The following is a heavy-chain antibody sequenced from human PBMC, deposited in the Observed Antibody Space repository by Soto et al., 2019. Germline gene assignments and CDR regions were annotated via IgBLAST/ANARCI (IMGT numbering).Heavy chain of an antibody. J-gene: IGHJ6*02. V-gene: IGHV3-30-3*01. Sequence: QPGGSLRLSCAASGFTFSSYAMHWVRQAPGKGLEWVAVISYDGSNKYYADSVKGRFTISRDNSKNTLYLQMNSLRAEDTAVYYCARGIVVVPAAMPNESVYYYYYGMDVWGQGTTVTVSS. CDR2: ISYDGSNK. CDR3: ARGIVVVPAAMPNESVYYYYYGMDV. CDR1: GFTFSSYA. D-gene: IGHD2-2*01.